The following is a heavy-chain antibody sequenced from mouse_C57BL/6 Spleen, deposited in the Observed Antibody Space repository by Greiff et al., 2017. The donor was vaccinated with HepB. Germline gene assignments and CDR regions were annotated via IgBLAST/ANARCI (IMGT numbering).Heavy chain of an antibody. D-gene: IGHD2-2*01. CDR3: ARNLLWLRRGLYYYAMDY. Sequence: EVQRVESGGGLVKPGGSLKLSCAASGFTFSDYGMHWVRQAPEKGLEWVAYISSGSSTIYYADTVKGRFTISRDNAKNTLFLQMTSLRSEDTAMYYCARNLLWLRRGLYYYAMDYWGQGTSVTVSS. CDR2: ISSGSSTI. CDR1: GFTFSDYG. J-gene: IGHJ4*01. V-gene: IGHV5-17*01.